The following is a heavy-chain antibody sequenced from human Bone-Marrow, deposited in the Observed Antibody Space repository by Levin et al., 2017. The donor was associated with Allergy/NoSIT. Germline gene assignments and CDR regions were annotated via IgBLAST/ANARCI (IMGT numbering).Heavy chain of an antibody. CDR2: INHSADT. D-gene: IGHD4-23*01. V-gene: IGHV4-34*01. CDR3: ARVQGGLRWLGYGLDV. CDR1: GGSFTGYY. J-gene: IGHJ6*02. Sequence: SETLSLTCGLYGGSFTGYYWSWIGQTPGKGLEWIGQINHSADTKYNPSLTSRVTISVNMSKNQFSLQLTSVTAADTAVYYCARVQGGLRWLGYGLDVWGPGTTVTVSS.